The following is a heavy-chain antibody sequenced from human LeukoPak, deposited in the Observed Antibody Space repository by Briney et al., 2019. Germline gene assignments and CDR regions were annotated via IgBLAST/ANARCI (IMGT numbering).Heavy chain of an antibody. J-gene: IGHJ4*02. Sequence: PGGSLRLSCAASGFTFSSYAMYWVRQAPGKGLEWVTNIWYDGSNKYYADSVKGRFTISRDNSKNTLYLQMNSLRAEDTAVYYCARGLFNYDNSGLSYWGQGTRVTVSS. D-gene: IGHD3-22*01. V-gene: IGHV3-33*01. CDR1: GFTFSSYA. CDR2: IWYDGSNK. CDR3: ARGLFNYDNSGLSY.